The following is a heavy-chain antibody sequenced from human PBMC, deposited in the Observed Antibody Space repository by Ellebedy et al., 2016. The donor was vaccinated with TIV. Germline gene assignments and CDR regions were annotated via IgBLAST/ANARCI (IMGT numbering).Heavy chain of an antibody. J-gene: IGHJ4*02. V-gene: IGHV1-3*01. CDR2: INAGNGNP. CDR1: GYTFSSYA. Sequence: AASVKVSCKASGYTFSSYAMNWVRQAPGQRLEWMGWINAGNGNPKYSQKFQGRVTITRDTSASTAYLELSSLRSEDTAVYYCARPVGKNCGGDCFSGDFNYWGQGTLVTVSS. CDR3: ARPVGKNCGGDCFSGDFNY. D-gene: IGHD2-21*02.